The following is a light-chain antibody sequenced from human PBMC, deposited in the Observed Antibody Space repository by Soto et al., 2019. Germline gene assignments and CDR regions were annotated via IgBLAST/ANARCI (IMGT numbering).Light chain of an antibody. V-gene: IGKV1-5*01. Sequence: IQMTQSPSSVSASVGDRVTITFRASQGISSWLAWYQQKPGKAPKLLIYDASTLESGVPSRFSGSGSGTEFTLAISSLQPDDFATYYCQQYDNYRAFGQGTKV. CDR1: QGISSW. CDR2: DAS. J-gene: IGKJ1*01. CDR3: QQYDNYRA.